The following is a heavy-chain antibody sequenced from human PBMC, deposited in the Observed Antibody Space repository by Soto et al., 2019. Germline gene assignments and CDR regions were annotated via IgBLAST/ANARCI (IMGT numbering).Heavy chain of an antibody. CDR2: IRFDGSNE. J-gene: IGHJ4*02. D-gene: IGHD1-7*01. Sequence: QEQLVESGGGVVQPGTSLRLSCAVPGGIFHGYGMHWVRQAPGKGLEWVAIIRFDGSNEEYADSVKGRFTISRDNSKKTLYLQMSTLGAEDTAVYYCARDGIGGTVFRGYLDYWGRGTVVTFSS. CDR3: ARDGIGGTVFRGYLDY. V-gene: IGHV3-33*01. CDR1: GGIFHGYG.